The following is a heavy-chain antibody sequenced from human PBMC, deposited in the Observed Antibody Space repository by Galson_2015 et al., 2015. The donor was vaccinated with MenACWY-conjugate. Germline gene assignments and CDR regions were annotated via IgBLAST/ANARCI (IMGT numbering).Heavy chain of an antibody. V-gene: IGHV1-18*01. CDR2: ISAYNGDT. CDR1: GYTFPSYG. D-gene: IGHD4-23*01. CDR3: ARVGSGGNFLVY. Sequence: SVKVSCKASGYTFPSYGISWVRQDPGQGLEWVGWISAYNGDTNYAQKLQGRVTMTKDTSTSTAYMELRSLRSDDTAVYYCARVGSGGNFLVYRGQRTPVTASS. J-gene: IGHJ4*02.